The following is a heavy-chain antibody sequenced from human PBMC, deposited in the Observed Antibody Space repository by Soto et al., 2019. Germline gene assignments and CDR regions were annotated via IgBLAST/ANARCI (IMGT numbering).Heavy chain of an antibody. CDR2: VYFRGST. D-gene: IGHD1-26*01. Sequence: SETLSLTCTVSGGSISPYYGTWIRQSPGKGLEYIGYVYFRGSTNYNPSLKSRVTISVDKSKNQFSLKLSSVTAADTAVYYCARVSGSYYYGMDVWGQGTTVTVSS. J-gene: IGHJ6*02. V-gene: IGHV4-59*12. CDR1: GGSISPYY. CDR3: ARVSGSYYYGMDV.